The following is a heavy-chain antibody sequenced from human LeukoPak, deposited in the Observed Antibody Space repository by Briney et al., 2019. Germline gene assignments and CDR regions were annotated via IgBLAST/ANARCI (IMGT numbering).Heavy chain of an antibody. Sequence: PSETLSLTCTVSGYSISSGYYWSWIRQPAGKGLEWIGRIYTSGSTNYNPSLKSRVTISVDTSKNQFSLKLSSVTAADTAVYYCARDNFWSGYFYWGQGTLVTVSS. CDR2: IYTSGST. CDR3: ARDNFWSGYFY. D-gene: IGHD3-3*01. J-gene: IGHJ4*02. V-gene: IGHV4-61*02. CDR1: GYSISSGYY.